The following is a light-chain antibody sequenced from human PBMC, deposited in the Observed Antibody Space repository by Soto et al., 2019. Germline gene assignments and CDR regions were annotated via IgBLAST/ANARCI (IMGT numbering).Light chain of an antibody. Sequence: DIQMTQSPFSLSASVGDRFTITCLASQGMSNYLAWYQQKPGKXSKXXIYAASTLQSGVPSRFSGSGSGTDLTITISSLQPEDVETDECQKYNGAAFTFGQGTKVDIK. V-gene: IGKV1-27*01. J-gene: IGKJ3*01. CDR2: AAS. CDR1: QGMSNY. CDR3: QKYNGAAFT.